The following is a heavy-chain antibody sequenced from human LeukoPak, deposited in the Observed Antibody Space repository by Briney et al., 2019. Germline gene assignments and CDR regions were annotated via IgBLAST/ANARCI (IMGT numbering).Heavy chain of an antibody. D-gene: IGHD1-26*01. CDR1: GFTFSIYD. J-gene: IGHJ4*02. CDR2: IDRGVGST. CDR3: AKSFSIVGGDY. V-gene: IGHV3-23*01. Sequence: GGSLRLSCAASGFTFSIYDLSWVRQAPGKGLECVSAIDRGVGSTYYADSVKGRFTISRDNSKNTLYLQMNNLRVDDTAVYYCAKSFSIVGGDYWGQGTLVTVSS.